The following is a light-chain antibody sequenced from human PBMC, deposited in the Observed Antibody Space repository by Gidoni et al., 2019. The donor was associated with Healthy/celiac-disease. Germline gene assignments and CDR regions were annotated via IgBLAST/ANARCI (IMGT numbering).Light chain of an antibody. CDR3: QAWDSSTVV. CDR1: KLGDKY. Sequence: SYELTQPPSVYVSPGQTASITCSGDKLGDKYACWYQQKPGQSPVLVINKDSKRPSGIPERFSGSNSRNTATLNISGTQAMDEADYYCQAWDSSTVVFGGGTKLTVL. CDR2: KDS. V-gene: IGLV3-1*01. J-gene: IGLJ2*01.